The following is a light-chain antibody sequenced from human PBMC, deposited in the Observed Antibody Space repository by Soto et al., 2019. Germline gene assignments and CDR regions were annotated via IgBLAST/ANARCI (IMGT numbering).Light chain of an antibody. Sequence: QSVLTQPPSVSGSPGQSVTISCTGTSSDVGSYNRVSWYQQPPGTAPKLMIYEVSNQPSGVPDRFSGSKSGNTASLTISGLQAEDEADYYCSLYTSSSTYVFGTGTKVTVL. CDR2: EVS. V-gene: IGLV2-18*01. CDR3: SLYTSSSTYV. CDR1: SSDVGSYNR. J-gene: IGLJ1*01.